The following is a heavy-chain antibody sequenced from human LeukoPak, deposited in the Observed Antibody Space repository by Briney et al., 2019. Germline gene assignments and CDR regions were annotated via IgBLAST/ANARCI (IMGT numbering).Heavy chain of an antibody. Sequence: GGSLRLSCAASGFTFSSYWVSWVRQAPGKGLEWVSVITDSGGVTFYADSVKGRFTISRDNSKNALYLQMNSLSAEDSAIYYCAKLWRGSYPRYFDYWGQGALVTVSS. J-gene: IGHJ4*02. V-gene: IGHV3-23*01. CDR3: AKLWRGSYPRYFDY. CDR1: GFTFSSYW. CDR2: ITDSGGVT. D-gene: IGHD1-26*01.